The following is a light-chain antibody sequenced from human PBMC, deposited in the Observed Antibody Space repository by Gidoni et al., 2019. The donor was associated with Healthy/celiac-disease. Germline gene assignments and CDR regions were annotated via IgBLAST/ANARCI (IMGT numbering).Light chain of an antibody. Sequence: DIQMTQSPSSLSASVGDRVTITCRPSQSISSYLNWYQQKPGKAPKLLIYAASSLQSGVPSRFSGSGSGTDFTLTISSLQPEDFATYYCQQSYSTLHTFGQGTKLEIK. CDR1: QSISSY. J-gene: IGKJ2*01. CDR2: AAS. V-gene: IGKV1-39*01. CDR3: QQSYSTLHT.